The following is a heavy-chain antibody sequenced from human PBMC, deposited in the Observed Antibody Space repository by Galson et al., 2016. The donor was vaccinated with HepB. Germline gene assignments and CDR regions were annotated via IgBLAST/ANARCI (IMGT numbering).Heavy chain of an antibody. CDR1: GFVFTAYE. J-gene: IGHJ4*02. Sequence: SLRLSCATSGFVFTAYEVHWVRQAPAKGLEWVAVVSPDGNIKLYADSVKGRFTISRDNSRNTLYLQMNSLRPDDTAVYYCAKDQIYGAPDFFDDWGQGTLVTVS. V-gene: IGHV3-30*18. CDR2: VSPDGNIK. CDR3: AKDQIYGAPDFFDD. D-gene: IGHD3-10*01.